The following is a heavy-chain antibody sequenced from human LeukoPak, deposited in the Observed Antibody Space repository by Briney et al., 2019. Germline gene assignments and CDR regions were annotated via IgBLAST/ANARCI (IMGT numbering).Heavy chain of an antibody. J-gene: IGHJ4*02. Sequence: GGSLRLSCAASGFTFSTSSMNWVRQTPGKGLEWVSYISSTSNTIDYADSVKGHFTISRDNAKNSMYLQINSLRDEDTAVYYCARFSSWSAPGDYWGQGTLVTVSS. CDR2: ISSTSNTI. CDR3: ARFSSWSAPGDY. V-gene: IGHV3-48*02. D-gene: IGHD6-13*01. CDR1: GFTFSTSS.